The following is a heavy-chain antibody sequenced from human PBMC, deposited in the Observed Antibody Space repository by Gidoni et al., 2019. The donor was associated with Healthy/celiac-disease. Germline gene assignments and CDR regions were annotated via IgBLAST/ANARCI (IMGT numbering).Heavy chain of an antibody. V-gene: IGHV4-39*01. CDR3: ARHESSGWYEDWFDP. J-gene: IGHJ5*02. Sequence: QLQLQESGPGLVKPSEPLSLTCTVSGGSISSSSYYWGWIRQPPGKGLEWIGSIYYSGSTYYNPSLKSRVTISVDTSKNQFSLKLSSVTAADTAVYYCARHESSGWYEDWFDPWGQGTLVTVSS. CDR1: GGSISSSSYY. D-gene: IGHD6-19*01. CDR2: IYYSGST.